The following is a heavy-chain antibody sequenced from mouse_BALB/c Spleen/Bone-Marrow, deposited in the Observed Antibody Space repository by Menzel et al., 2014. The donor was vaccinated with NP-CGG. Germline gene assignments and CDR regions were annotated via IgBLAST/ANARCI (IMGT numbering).Heavy chain of an antibody. Sequence: QVHVKQSGAELVKPGASVKLSCKASGYTFTSYWMHWVKQRPGQGLEWXGEINPSNGRTNYNEKFKSKATLTVDKSSSTAYMQLSSLTSEDSAVYYCARGYFAYWGQGTLVTVSA. CDR2: INPSNGRT. CDR3: ARGYFAY. D-gene: IGHD2-14*01. CDR1: GYTFTSYW. J-gene: IGHJ3*01. V-gene: IGHV1S81*02.